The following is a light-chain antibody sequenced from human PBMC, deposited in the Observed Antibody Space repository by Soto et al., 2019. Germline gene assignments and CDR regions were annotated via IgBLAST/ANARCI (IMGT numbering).Light chain of an antibody. Sequence: EIVLTQSPGTLSLSPGERATLSCMASQSITSSNLAWYQQKPGQAPRLLIYAASSRATGIPDRFSGSGSGTDFTLTISRLEPEDFAGYYCQQYDSSLWTFGQGTKVEIK. CDR1: QSITSSN. CDR2: AAS. J-gene: IGKJ1*01. V-gene: IGKV3-20*01. CDR3: QQYDSSLWT.